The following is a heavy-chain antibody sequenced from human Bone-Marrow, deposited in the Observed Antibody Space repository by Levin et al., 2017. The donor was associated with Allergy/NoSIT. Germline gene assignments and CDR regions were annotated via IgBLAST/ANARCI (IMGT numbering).Heavy chain of an antibody. D-gene: IGHD5-12*01. J-gene: IGHJ4*02. CDR2: ISGSGGYT. Sequence: GESLKISCAASGFTFSSYAMSWVRQAPGKGLEWVSAISGSGGYTYYADSVKGRFTISRDNSKNTLYLQMNSLRAEDTAVYYCAKDDSGYDSWGGPFDYWGQGTLVTVSS. CDR3: AKDDSGYDSWGGPFDY. CDR1: GFTFSSYA. V-gene: IGHV3-23*01.